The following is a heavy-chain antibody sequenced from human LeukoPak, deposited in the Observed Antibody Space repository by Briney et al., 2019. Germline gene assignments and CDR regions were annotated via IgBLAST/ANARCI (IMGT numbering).Heavy chain of an antibody. CDR2: ISAYNGAT. CDR3: ARLYSSGWPLEPMDV. D-gene: IGHD6-19*01. J-gene: IGHJ6*02. Sequence: ASVKVSCKASGYTFTSYAISWVRQAPGQGLVYMGWISAYNGATNYAQRFQGRVTLTTDSSTRTAYMELRSLTSDDTAVYYCARLYSSGWPLEPMDVWGQGTTVTVSS. CDR1: GYTFTSYA. V-gene: IGHV1-18*01.